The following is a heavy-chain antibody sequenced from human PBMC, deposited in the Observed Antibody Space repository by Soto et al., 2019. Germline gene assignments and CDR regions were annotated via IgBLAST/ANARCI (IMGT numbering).Heavy chain of an antibody. CDR3: ARVSGYYYGMDV. CDR1: GFTFSSYA. V-gene: IGHV3-23*01. CDR2: ISGSGGST. D-gene: IGHD3-10*01. J-gene: IGHJ6*02. Sequence: GGSLRLSCAASGFTFSSYAMSWVRQAPGKGLEWVSAISGSGGSTYYADSVKGRFTISRDNSKNTLYLQMNSLRAEDTAVYYCARVSGYYYGMDVWGQGTTVTVSS.